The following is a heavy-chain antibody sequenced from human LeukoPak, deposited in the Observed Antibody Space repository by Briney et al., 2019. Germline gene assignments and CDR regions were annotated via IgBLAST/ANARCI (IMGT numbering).Heavy chain of an antibody. V-gene: IGHV4-34*01. J-gene: IGHJ4*02. CDR1: GGSLSGYY. CDR2: INHSGST. Sequence: SETLPLTCAVYGGSLSGYYWSWIRQPPGKGLEWIGEINHSGSTNYNPSLKSRVTISVDTSKNQFSLKLSSVTAADTAVYYCARGLGYSSSWYLDYWGQGTLVTVSS. CDR3: ARGLGYSSSWYLDY. D-gene: IGHD6-13*01.